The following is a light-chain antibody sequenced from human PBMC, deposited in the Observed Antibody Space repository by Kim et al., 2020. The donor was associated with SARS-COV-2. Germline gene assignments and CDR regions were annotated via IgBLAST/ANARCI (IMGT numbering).Light chain of an antibody. CDR3: QQYNSFPYT. CDR2: KAS. Sequence: DIQMTQSPSTLSASVGDRVTITCRASQCISTWLAWYQQKPGKPPKSLIYKASTLESGVPSTFSGSGSGTEFTLTISSLRPDDFATYYCQQYNSFPYTFGQGTKLEI. CDR1: QCISTW. J-gene: IGKJ2*01. V-gene: IGKV1-5*03.